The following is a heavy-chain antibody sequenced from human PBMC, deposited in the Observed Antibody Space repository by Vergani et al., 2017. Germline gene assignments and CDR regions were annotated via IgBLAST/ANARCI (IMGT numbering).Heavy chain of an antibody. D-gene: IGHD6-19*01. CDR2: ISYDGSNK. CDR3: ARSSGWYVYYMDV. CDR1: GFTFSSYG. J-gene: IGHJ6*03. V-gene: IGHV3-30*03. Sequence: QVQLVESGGGVVQTGRSLRLSCAASGFTFSSYGMHWVRQAPGKGLEWVAVISYDGSNKYYADSVKGRFTISRDNSKNTLYLQMNSLRAEDTAVYYCARSSGWYVYYMDVWGKGTTVTVSS.